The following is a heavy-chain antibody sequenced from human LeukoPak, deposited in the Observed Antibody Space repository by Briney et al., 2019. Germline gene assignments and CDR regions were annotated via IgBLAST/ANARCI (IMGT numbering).Heavy chain of an antibody. Sequence: PSETLSLTCTVSGGSISSSSYYWGWIRQPPGKGLEWIGSIYYSGSAYYNPSLKSRVTISVDTSKNQFSLKLSSVTAADTAVYYCARVTDWNDLDYWGPGTLVTVSS. CDR3: ARVTDWNDLDY. J-gene: IGHJ4*02. V-gene: IGHV4-39*07. CDR1: GGSISSSSYY. D-gene: IGHD1-1*01. CDR2: IYYSGSA.